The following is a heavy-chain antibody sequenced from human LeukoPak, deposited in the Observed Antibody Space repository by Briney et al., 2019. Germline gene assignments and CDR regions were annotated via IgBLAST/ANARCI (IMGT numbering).Heavy chain of an antibody. Sequence: PGRSLRLSCAASGFTFSSYGMHWVRQAPGKGLEWVAVIWYDGNNKYYGDSVKGRFTISRDNSKNTLYLQMNSLRAEDTAVYYCARDRWSSTSYNDYWGQGTLVTVSS. CDR1: GFTFSSYG. CDR2: IWYDGNNK. CDR3: ARDRWSSTSYNDY. J-gene: IGHJ4*02. V-gene: IGHV3-33*08. D-gene: IGHD2-2*01.